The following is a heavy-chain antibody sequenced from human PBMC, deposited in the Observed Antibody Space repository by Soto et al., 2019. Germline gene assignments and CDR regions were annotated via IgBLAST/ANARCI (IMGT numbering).Heavy chain of an antibody. CDR1: GGTFSSYT. Sequence: QVQLVQSGAEVKKPGSSVKVSCKASGGTFSSYTISWVRQAPGQGLEWMGRIIPILGIANYAQKFQGRVTITADKATSTAYMELSSLRSEDTAVYYCARDLHWDSSGPPYWGQGTLVTVSS. D-gene: IGHD6-19*01. CDR2: IIPILGIA. CDR3: ARDLHWDSSGPPY. V-gene: IGHV1-69*08. J-gene: IGHJ4*02.